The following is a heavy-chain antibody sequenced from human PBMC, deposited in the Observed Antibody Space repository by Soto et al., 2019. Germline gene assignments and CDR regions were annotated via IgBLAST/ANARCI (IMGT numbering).Heavy chain of an antibody. CDR1: GDSITNNW. V-gene: IGHV4-4*02. J-gene: IGHJ4*02. CDR3: ARAATYNLDY. D-gene: IGHD5-18*01. Sequence: SETLSLTCTVSGDSITNNWWSWVRQPPGKGLEWIGESFHRGSTNYNPSLKSRVIVSADKSKNQISLRLTSVTAADTAGYFCARAATYNLDYWGRGILVTVSS. CDR2: SFHRGST.